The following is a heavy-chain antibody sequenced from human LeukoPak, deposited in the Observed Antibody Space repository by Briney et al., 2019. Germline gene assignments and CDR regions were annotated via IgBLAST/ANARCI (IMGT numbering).Heavy chain of an antibody. CDR1: GFTFSSYS. CDR2: ISSSGSYI. Sequence: GGSLRLSCAASGFTFSSYSMNWVRQAPGKGLEWVSSISSSGSYIYYADSVKGRFTISRDNAKNSLYLQMNSLRAEDTAVYYCARDQLAAAGAYWGQGTLVTVSS. V-gene: IGHV3-21*01. D-gene: IGHD6-13*01. CDR3: ARDQLAAAGAY. J-gene: IGHJ4*02.